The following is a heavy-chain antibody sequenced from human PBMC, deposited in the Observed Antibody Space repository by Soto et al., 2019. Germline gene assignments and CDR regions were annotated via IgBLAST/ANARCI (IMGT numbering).Heavy chain of an antibody. D-gene: IGHD2-2*01. V-gene: IGHV3-66*01. CDR1: GFTVSSNY. CDR3: ARVVPPPYYYYAMDV. J-gene: IGHJ6*02. Sequence: EVQLVESGGGLVQPGGSLRLSCEASGFTVSSNYMSWVRQAPGKGLEWVSVIYSGGSTYYADSVKGRFIISRDNSKNTLYLQMNRLRAEDTAVYYCARVVPPPYYYYAMDVWGQGTTVTVSS. CDR2: IYSGGST.